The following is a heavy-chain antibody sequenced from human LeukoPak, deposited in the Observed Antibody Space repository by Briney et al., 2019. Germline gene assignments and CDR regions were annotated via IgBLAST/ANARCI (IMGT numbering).Heavy chain of an antibody. D-gene: IGHD4-17*01. J-gene: IGHJ6*02. V-gene: IGHV4-30-4*01. Sequence: PSETLSLTCTVSGGSISSGDYYWGWIRQPPGKGLEWIGYIYYSGSTYYHPSLKSRVTISVDTSKNQFSLKLSSVTAADTAVYYCARDHTVTTFPYGMDVWGQGTTVTVSS. CDR3: ARDHTVTTFPYGMDV. CDR2: IYYSGST. CDR1: GGSISSGDYY.